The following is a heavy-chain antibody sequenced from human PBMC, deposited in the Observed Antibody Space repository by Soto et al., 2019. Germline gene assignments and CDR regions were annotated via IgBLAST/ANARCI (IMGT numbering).Heavy chain of an antibody. D-gene: IGHD5-12*01. CDR1: GFTYNCSS. CDR2: INPSGGST. Sequence: CEAPGFTYNCSSLCSVYQAPGQGLEWMGIINPSGGSTSYAQKFQGRVTMTRDTSTSTVYMELSSLRSEDTAVYYCASISVYDSPGAFDIWGQGTMVTVSS. V-gene: IGHV1-46*02. CDR3: ASISVYDSPGAFDI. J-gene: IGHJ3*02.